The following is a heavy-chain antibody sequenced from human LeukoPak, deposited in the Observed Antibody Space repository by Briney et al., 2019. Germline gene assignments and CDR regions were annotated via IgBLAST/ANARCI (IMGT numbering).Heavy chain of an antibody. V-gene: IGHV3-53*01. J-gene: IGHJ4*02. CDR3: ARGGYYGSGVFDY. CDR2: IYSGGST. Sequence: PGGSLRVSCAASGFTVSSNYMSWVRQAPGKGLEWVSVIYSGGSTYYADSVKGRFTISRDNSKNTLYPQMNSLRAEDTAVYYCARGGYYGSGVFDYWGQGTLVTVSS. D-gene: IGHD3-22*01. CDR1: GFTVSSNY.